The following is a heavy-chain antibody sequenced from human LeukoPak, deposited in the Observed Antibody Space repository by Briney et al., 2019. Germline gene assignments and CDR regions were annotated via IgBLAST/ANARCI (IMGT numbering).Heavy chain of an antibody. D-gene: IGHD2-2*03. J-gene: IGHJ4*02. Sequence: ASVTVSCKASGYTFTGYYMHWVRQAPGQGLEWMGWINPNSGGTNYAQKFQGRVTMTRDTSISTAYMELSRLRSDDTAVYYCARNAELDIVVVPAAIKLRGYYFDYWGQGTLVTVSS. CDR1: GYTFTGYY. CDR2: INPNSGGT. CDR3: ARNAELDIVVVPAAIKLRGYYFDY. V-gene: IGHV1-2*02.